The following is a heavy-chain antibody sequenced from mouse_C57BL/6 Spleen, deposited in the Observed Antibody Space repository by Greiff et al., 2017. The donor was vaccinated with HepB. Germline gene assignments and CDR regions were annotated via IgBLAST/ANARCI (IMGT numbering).Heavy chain of an antibody. D-gene: IGHD3-2*02. Sequence: QVQLKQSGAELVMPGASVKLSCKASGYTFTSYWMHWVKQRPGQGLEWIGEIDPSDSYTNYNQKFKGKSTLTVDKSSSTAYMQLSSLTSEDSAVYYCARGGDSSGPGFAYWGQGTLVTVSA. CDR3: ARGGDSSGPGFAY. J-gene: IGHJ3*01. CDR1: GYTFTSYW. V-gene: IGHV1-69*01. CDR2: IDPSDSYT.